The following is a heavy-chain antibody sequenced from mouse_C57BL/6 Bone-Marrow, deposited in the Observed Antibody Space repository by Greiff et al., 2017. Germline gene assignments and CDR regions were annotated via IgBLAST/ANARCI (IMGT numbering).Heavy chain of an antibody. Sequence: EVQLVESGGGLVKPGGSLKLSCAASGFTFSDYGMHWVRQAPEKGLEWVAYISSGSSTIYYAATVKGRFTISRDNTKNTLFLQMTSQRSGDTAMYYCARGSNNSARDYWGQGTSVTVSS. CDR3: ARGSNNSARDY. CDR1: GFTFSDYG. J-gene: IGHJ4*01. CDR2: ISSGSSTI. V-gene: IGHV5-17*01. D-gene: IGHD1-1*01.